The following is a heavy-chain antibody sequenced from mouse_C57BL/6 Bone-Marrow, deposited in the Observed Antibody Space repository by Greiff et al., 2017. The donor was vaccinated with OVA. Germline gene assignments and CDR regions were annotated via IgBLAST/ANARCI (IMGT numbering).Heavy chain of an antibody. CDR3: ATWLLPWFAY. CDR1: GFNIKNTY. D-gene: IGHD2-3*01. J-gene: IGHJ3*01. CDR2: IDPANGNT. V-gene: IGHV14-3*01. Sequence: VQLQQSVAELVRPGASVKLSCTASGFNIKNTYMPWVQQRPEQGLEWIGRIDPANGNTKYAPKCQGKATITADTSSNTAYLQLSSLTSEDTAIYYCATWLLPWFAYWGQGTLVTVSA.